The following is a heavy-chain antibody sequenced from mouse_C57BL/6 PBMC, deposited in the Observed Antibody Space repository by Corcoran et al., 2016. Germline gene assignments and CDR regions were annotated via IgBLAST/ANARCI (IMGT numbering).Heavy chain of an antibody. Sequence: EVQLQQSGPELVKPGASVMIPCKASGYTFPDYNMDWVKQSHGKSLEWIGDINPNNGGTIYNQKFKGKATLTVDKSSSTAYMELRSLTSEDTAVYYCAIYYGSWGYFDVWGTGTTVTVSS. CDR1: GYTFPDYN. D-gene: IGHD1-1*01. J-gene: IGHJ1*03. V-gene: IGHV1-18*01. CDR2: INPNNGGT. CDR3: AIYYGSWGYFDV.